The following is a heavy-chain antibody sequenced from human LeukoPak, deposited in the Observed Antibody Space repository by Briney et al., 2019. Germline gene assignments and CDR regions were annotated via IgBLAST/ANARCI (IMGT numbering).Heavy chain of an antibody. Sequence: PGGSLRLSCAASGFTFSNYAMSWVRQAPGKGLEWVSAISVSGGSTYHADSVQGRFTISRDNSKNTLYLQMNSLRAEDTAVYYCAKKSSSSWPTFDYWGQGTLVTVSS. CDR1: GFTFSNYA. V-gene: IGHV3-23*01. CDR2: ISVSGGST. J-gene: IGHJ4*02. CDR3: AKKSSSSWPTFDY. D-gene: IGHD6-13*01.